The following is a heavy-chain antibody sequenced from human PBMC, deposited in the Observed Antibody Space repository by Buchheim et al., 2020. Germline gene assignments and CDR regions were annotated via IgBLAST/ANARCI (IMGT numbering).Heavy chain of an antibody. CDR3: ARDLFGYYYDSSGYYPGDY. V-gene: IGHV3-30-3*01. J-gene: IGHJ4*02. D-gene: IGHD3-22*01. Sequence: QVQLVESGGGVVQPGRSLRLSCADSGFTFSSYAMHWVRQAPGKGLEWVAVISYDGSNKYYADSVKGRFTIPRDNSKNTLYLQMNSLRAEDTAVYYCARDLFGYYYDSSGYYPGDYWGQGTL. CDR1: GFTFSSYA. CDR2: ISYDGSNK.